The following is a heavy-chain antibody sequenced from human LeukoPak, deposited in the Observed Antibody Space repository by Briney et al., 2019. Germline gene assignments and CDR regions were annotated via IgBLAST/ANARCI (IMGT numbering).Heavy chain of an antibody. D-gene: IGHD6-19*01. CDR1: GGSFSGYY. CDR3: ARDYVGVAGTFDY. CDR2: INHSGST. Sequence: SETLSLTCAVYGGSFSGYYWSWIRQPPGKGLEWIGEINHSGSTNYNPTLKSRVTISLDTSKNQFSLRLSSVTAADTAVYYCARDYVGVAGTFDYWGQGTLVTVSS. J-gene: IGHJ4*02. V-gene: IGHV4-34*01.